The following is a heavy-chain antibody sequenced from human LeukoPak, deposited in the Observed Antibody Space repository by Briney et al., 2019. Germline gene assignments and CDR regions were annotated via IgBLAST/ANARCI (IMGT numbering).Heavy chain of an antibody. V-gene: IGHV4-59*02. D-gene: IGHD2-2*01. CDR3: ARVGDYCSTASRYEFDS. CDR2: IYYSGST. Sequence: GSLRLSCAASGFTVSNNYMSWIRQSPGKGLEWVGYIYYSGSTNYNPSLKSRVFISIDTSKNQVSLKLTSVTAADTAMYYCARVGDYCSTASRYEFDSWGQGTLVTVSS. J-gene: IGHJ5*01. CDR1: GFTVSNNY.